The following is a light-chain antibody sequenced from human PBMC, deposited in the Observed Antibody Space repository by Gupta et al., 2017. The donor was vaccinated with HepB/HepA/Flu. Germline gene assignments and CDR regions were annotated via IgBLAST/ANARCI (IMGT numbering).Light chain of an antibody. CDR1: SSNIGSNT. CDR2: DDD. V-gene: IGLV1-44*01. CDR3: STWDDSLDGSVT. Sequence: QSVLTQPPSASGTPGQRVTLYCSGSSSNIGSNTVNWYQQLPETAPKLLIYDDDRRPSGVPDRFSGSKSGTSASLAISGLQSDDEAHYYCSTWDDSLDGSVTFGGGTKLTVL. J-gene: IGLJ2*01.